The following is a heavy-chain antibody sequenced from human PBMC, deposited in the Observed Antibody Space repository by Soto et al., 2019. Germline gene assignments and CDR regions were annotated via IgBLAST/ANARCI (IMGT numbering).Heavy chain of an antibody. J-gene: IGHJ4*02. D-gene: IGHD3-10*01. V-gene: IGHV3-7*05. CDR3: ARVLSPWFGEYYFDY. CDR1: GFTFSSYW. Sequence: GGSLSLSCAASGFTFSSYWMSWVRQAPGKGLEWVANIKQDGSEKYYVDSVKGRFTISRDNAKNSLYLQMNSLRAEDTAVYYCARVLSPWFGEYYFDYWGQGTLVTVSS. CDR2: IKQDGSEK.